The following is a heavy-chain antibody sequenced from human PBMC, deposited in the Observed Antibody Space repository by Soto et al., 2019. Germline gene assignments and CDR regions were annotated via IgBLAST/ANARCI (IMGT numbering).Heavy chain of an antibody. J-gene: IGHJ4*02. CDR3: ARSIVVVTAAVY. Sequence: QVQLVQSGAEVKKPGASVKVSCKASGYTFTSYAMHWVRQAPGQRLEWMGWINAGNGNTKYSQKFQGRVTITRDTSASTAYMELSSLRSEDTAVYYCARSIVVVTAAVYWGQGTLVTVSS. D-gene: IGHD2-21*02. CDR1: GYTFTSYA. V-gene: IGHV1-3*01. CDR2: INAGNGNT.